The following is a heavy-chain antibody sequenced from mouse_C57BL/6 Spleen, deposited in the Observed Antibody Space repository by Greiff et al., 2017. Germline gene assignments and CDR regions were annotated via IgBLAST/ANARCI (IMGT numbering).Heavy chain of an antibody. J-gene: IGHJ1*03. D-gene: IGHD3-3*01. CDR2: IYPSDSYT. CDR3: ARALSQWYFDD. V-gene: IGHV1-59*01. CDR1: GYTFTSSW. Sequence: QVQLQQPGAELVRPGTSVKLSCKASGYTFTSSWMHWVKQRPGHGLEWIGVIYPSDSYTNYNEKFKGKATLTVDTSSSTAYMQLSSLTSEDSAVYYCARALSQWYFDDWGKGTTVTVSS.